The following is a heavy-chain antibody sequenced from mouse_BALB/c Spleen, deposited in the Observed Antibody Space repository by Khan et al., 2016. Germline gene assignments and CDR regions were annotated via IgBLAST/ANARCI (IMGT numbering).Heavy chain of an antibody. D-gene: IGHD2-4*01. CDR1: GYTFTNYG. CDR3: APNMITTEFAY. J-gene: IGHJ3*01. CDR2: INTNTGEP. V-gene: IGHV9-3*02. Sequence: QIQLVQSGPELKKPGETVKISCKASGYTFTNYGMNWVKQAPGKGLKWMGWINTNTGEPTYAEEFKGRLAFSLETSASPASLQINNLKNAATATYYCAPNMITTEFAYWGQGTLVTVSA.